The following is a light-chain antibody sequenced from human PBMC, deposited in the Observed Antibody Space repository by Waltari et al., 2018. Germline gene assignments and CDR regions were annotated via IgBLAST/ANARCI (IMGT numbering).Light chain of an antibody. J-gene: IGKJ4*01. CDR1: QSVSSSY. CDR3: QQDYNLPPLT. CDR2: GAS. Sequence: PGERVTLSCSASQSVSSSYLTWYQQKPGQAPRLLLYGASTRATGIPARFSGSGSGTDFTLTISSLQPEDFAVYYCQQDYNLPPLTFGGGTKVEIK. V-gene: IGKV3D-7*01.